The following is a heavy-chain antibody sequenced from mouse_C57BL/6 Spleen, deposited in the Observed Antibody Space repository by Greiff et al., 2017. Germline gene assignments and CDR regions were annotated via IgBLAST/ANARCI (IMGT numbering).Heavy chain of an antibody. J-gene: IGHJ2*01. CDR1: GYTFTDHT. D-gene: IGHD1-1*01. Sequence: QVQLQQSDAELVKPGASVKISCKVSGYTFTDHTIHWMKQRPEQGLEWIGYIYPRDGSTKYNEKFKGKATLTADKSSSTAYMQLNSLTSEDSAVYFCARQFPDYYGSSYFDYWGQGTTLTVSS. CDR2: IYPRDGST. V-gene: IGHV1-78*01. CDR3: ARQFPDYYGSSYFDY.